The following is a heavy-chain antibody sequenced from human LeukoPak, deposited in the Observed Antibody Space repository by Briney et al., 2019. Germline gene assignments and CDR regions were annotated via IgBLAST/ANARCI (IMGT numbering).Heavy chain of an antibody. CDR3: ARVPYYFDLSGSSFDV. CDR1: GDSISRSGYY. Sequence: SETLSLTCAVSGDSISRSGYYWAWIRLPPGKGLERIGNIYYTGSTSYNSSLKSRVIMSVDTSKNHFSLNLSSVTAADTTVYYCARVPYYFDLSGSSFDVWGRGAVVTVSS. CDR2: IYYTGST. D-gene: IGHD3-22*01. J-gene: IGHJ2*01. V-gene: IGHV4-39*02.